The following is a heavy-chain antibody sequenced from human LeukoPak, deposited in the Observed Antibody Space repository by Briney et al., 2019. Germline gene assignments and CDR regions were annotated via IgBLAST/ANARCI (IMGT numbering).Heavy chain of an antibody. D-gene: IGHD3-10*01. V-gene: IGHV1-69*05. J-gene: IGHJ4*02. Sequence: ASVKVSCKASGGTFSSYAISWVRQAPGQGLEWMGGIIPIFGTANYAQKFQGRVTITTDESTSTAYMELSSLRSEDTAVYYCARERIFYGSGSYGLAGLFDCWGQGTLVTVSS. CDR1: GGTFSSYA. CDR3: ARERIFYGSGSYGLAGLFDC. CDR2: IIPIFGTA.